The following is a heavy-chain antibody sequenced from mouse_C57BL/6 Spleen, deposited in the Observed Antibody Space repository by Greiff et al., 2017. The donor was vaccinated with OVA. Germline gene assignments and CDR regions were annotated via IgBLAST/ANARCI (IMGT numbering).Heavy chain of an antibody. V-gene: IGHV1-42*01. J-gene: IGHJ3*01. CDR3: ASYGNYSFAY. Sequence: EVQLVESGPELVKPGASVKISCKASGYSFTGYYMNWVKQSPEKSLEWIGEINPSTGGTTYNQKFKAKATLTVDKSSSTAYMQLKSLTSEDSAVYYCASYGNYSFAYWGQGTLVTVSA. CDR2: INPSTGGT. D-gene: IGHD2-1*01. CDR1: GYSFTGYY.